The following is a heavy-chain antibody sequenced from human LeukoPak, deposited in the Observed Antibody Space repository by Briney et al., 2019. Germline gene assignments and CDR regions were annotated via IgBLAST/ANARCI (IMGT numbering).Heavy chain of an antibody. D-gene: IGHD2-8*02. V-gene: IGHV4-39*01. Sequence: SETLSLTCSVSGGSVTSSYSYWGWIRQPPGKGLEWIGSFYYSGSSYYNPSLKSRVTISVDTSENQISLKVTSVTAADTAVYYCARQFWSDYFDYWGQGTLVTVSS. CDR3: ARQFWSDYFDY. CDR2: FYYSGSS. J-gene: IGHJ4*02. CDR1: GGSVTSSYSY.